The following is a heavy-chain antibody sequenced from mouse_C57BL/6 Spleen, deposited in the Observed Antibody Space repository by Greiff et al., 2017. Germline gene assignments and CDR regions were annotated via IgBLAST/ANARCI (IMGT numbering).Heavy chain of an antibody. V-gene: IGHV1-82*01. CDR3: ALLTGTGY. Sequence: QVQLQQSGPELVKPGASVKISCKASGYAFSSSWMNWVKQRPGKGLEWIGRIYPGDGDTNYNGKFKGKATLTADKSSSTAYMQLSSLTSEDSAVYFCALLTGTGYWGQGTTLTVSS. CDR2: IYPGDGDT. D-gene: IGHD4-1*01. J-gene: IGHJ2*01. CDR1: GYAFSSSW.